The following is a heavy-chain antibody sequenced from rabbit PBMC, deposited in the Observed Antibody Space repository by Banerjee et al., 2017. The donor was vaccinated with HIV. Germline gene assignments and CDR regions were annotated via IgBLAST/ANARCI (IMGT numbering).Heavy chain of an antibody. CDR3: ARDGYAGHGYPNL. J-gene: IGHJ4*01. CDR2: IISSTGTT. D-gene: IGHD6-1*01. Sequence: QSLEESGGDLVKPGASLTLTCTASGFSFSSYYYMCWVRQAPGKGLELIACIISSTGTTRYASWVNGRFTISRSTSLNTVDLKMTSLTAADTATYFCARDGYAGHGYPNLWGQGTLVTVS. V-gene: IGHV1S43*01. CDR1: GFSFSSYYY.